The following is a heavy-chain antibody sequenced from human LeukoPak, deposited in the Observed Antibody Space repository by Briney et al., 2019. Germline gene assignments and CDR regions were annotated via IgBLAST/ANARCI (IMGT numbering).Heavy chain of an antibody. Sequence: SVKVSCKASGGTFICYAISWVRQAPGQGREWMGGIIPIFGTANYEQKFQGRVTITTDESTSTAYMELSSLRSEDTAVYYCAINPYSGSRTHFDYWGQGTLVTVSS. D-gene: IGHD1-26*01. CDR1: GGTFICYA. CDR2: IIPIFGTA. CDR3: AINPYSGSRTHFDY. J-gene: IGHJ4*02. V-gene: IGHV1-69*05.